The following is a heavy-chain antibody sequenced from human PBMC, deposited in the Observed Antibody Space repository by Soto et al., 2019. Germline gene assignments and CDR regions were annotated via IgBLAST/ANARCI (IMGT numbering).Heavy chain of an antibody. CDR3: AHRVRTTSGGGMYV. Sequence: QITLKESGPTLVKPTQTLTLTCTFSGFSLSNDEVGVAWIRQPPGKALECLGVIYWNDHNYYNPSLKTRLSITKATSKTQVSLTLTHMDPVDTVTNYCAHRVRTTSGGGMYVWGQGTTVTVSS. CDR2: IYWNDHN. D-gene: IGHD3-10*01. J-gene: IGHJ6*02. CDR1: GFSLSNDEVG. V-gene: IGHV2-5*01.